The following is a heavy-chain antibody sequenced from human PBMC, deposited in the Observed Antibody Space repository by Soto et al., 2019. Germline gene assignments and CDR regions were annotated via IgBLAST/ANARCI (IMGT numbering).Heavy chain of an antibody. J-gene: IGHJ3*02. CDR3: AKNLGKDDILTSYYMTDAFDI. CDR2: ISGSGGST. Sequence: EVQLLESGGGLVQPGGSLRLSCAASGFTFSSYAMSWVRQAPGKGLEWVSAISGSGGSTYYADSVKGRFTISRDNSKNTLYLQMNSLRAEDTAVYYCAKNLGKDDILTSYYMTDAFDIWGQGTMVTVSS. V-gene: IGHV3-23*01. CDR1: GFTFSSYA. D-gene: IGHD3-9*01.